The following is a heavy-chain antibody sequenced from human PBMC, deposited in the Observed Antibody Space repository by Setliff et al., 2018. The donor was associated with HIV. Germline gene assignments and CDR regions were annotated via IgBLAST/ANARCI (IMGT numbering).Heavy chain of an antibody. CDR3: LLIPPFDP. CDR2: IKSRDDGGTA. Sequence: GSLRLSCTASGFTFSHAWMSWVRQTPGKGLEWVGLIKSRDDGGTADYAAPVKGRFTISRDDSNDTLYLQMNNLKTEDAAVYYCLLIPPFDPWGQGTQVTVSS. J-gene: IGHJ5*02. D-gene: IGHD2-21*01. V-gene: IGHV3-15*01. CDR1: GFTFSHAW.